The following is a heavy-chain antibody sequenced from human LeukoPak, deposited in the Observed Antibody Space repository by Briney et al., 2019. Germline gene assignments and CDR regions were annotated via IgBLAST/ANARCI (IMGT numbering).Heavy chain of an antibody. D-gene: IGHD2-15*01. V-gene: IGHV1-18*01. Sequence: ASVKVSCMASGYTFTSFGISWVRQAPGQGLEWMGWISAYNGDTNYAQKLQGRVTMTTDTSTSTAYMELRSSRSDDTAVYYCARAPSIVVVVAADTYYYYYMDVWGKGTTVTVSS. J-gene: IGHJ6*03. CDR2: ISAYNGDT. CDR3: ARAPSIVVVVAADTYYYYYMDV. CDR1: GYTFTSFG.